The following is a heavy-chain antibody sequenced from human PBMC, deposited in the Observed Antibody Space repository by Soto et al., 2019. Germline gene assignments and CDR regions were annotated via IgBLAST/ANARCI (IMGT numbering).Heavy chain of an antibody. J-gene: IGHJ6*02. D-gene: IGHD3-22*01. Sequence: QVQLQESGPGLVKPSETLSLTCTVSGGSVSSGSYYWSWIRQPPGKGLEWIGYIYYSGSTNYNPSLTSRVTRSVATSKNQFSLKLSSVTAADTAVYYCARDYYNYYYYCGMDVWGQGTTVTVSS. CDR1: GGSVSSGSYY. V-gene: IGHV4-61*01. CDR2: IYYSGST. CDR3: ARDYYNYYYYCGMDV.